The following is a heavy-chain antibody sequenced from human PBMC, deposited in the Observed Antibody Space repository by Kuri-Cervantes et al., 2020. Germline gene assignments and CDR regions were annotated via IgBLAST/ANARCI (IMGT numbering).Heavy chain of an antibody. CDR1: VFSLSTSGVG. Sequence: SGPTLVKPTQTLTLTCTFSVFSLSTSGVGVGWIRQPTGKALEWLALIYWDDDKRYSPSLKSRLTITKDTSKNQVVLTMTNMDPVDTATYYCAHGQEGLSSRITNFDYWGQGTLVTVSS. CDR2: IYWDDDK. D-gene: IGHD6-13*01. CDR3: AHGQEGLSSRITNFDY. V-gene: IGHV2-5*02. J-gene: IGHJ4*02.